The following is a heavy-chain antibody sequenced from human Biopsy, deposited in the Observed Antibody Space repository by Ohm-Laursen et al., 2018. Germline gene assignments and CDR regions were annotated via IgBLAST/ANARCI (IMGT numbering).Heavy chain of an antibody. J-gene: IGHJ4*02. D-gene: IGHD3/OR15-3a*01. Sequence: SDTLSLTCSVSGVYISDYYWSWIRQPPGRGLEWVGSIYYSGSTNYNPSLKSRVTISADTSKSQLPLHLTSVTAADTAVYYCASRGLVMASDYYFDDWGQGTLVTVSS. CDR3: ASRGLVMASDYYFDD. V-gene: IGHV4-59*08. CDR1: GVYISDYY. CDR2: IYYSGST.